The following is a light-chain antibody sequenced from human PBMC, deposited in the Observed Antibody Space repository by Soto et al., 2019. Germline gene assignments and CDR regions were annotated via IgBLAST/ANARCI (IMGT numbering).Light chain of an antibody. V-gene: IGKV1-5*03. CDR3: QPYNTYSRT. CDR2: KAS. CDR1: QSISSW. J-gene: IGKJ1*01. Sequence: DVRRTRWPPTLSASVGDRFTITCRASQSISSWLAWYQQKPGKAPKRLILKASILKSGVPSRFSGSGSGTEFTLTISSLQPDDFATYYCQPYNTYSRTFGHGTKVDIK.